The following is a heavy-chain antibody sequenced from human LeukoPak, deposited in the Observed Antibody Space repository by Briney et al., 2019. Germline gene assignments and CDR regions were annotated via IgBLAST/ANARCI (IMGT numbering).Heavy chain of an antibody. J-gene: IGHJ3*02. V-gene: IGHV3-11*01. CDR1: GFTFRDYY. CDR3: ARDRRKGYSGYDGDYTFDI. Sequence: GGSLRLSCAASGFTFRDYYMSWIRQAPGKGLEWVSYISSSGSTIYYADSVKGRFTISRDNAKNSLYLQMNSLRAEDTAVYYCARDRRKGYSGYDGDYTFDIWGQGTMVTVSS. CDR2: ISSSGSTI. D-gene: IGHD5-12*01.